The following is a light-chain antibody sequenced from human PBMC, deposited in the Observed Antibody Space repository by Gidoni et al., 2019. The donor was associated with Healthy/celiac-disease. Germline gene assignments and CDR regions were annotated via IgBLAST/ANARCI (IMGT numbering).Light chain of an antibody. CDR2: AAS. J-gene: IGKJ4*01. Sequence: DSQMTQSPSSLSASVGDRVTITCRASQSISSYLNWYQQTPGKAPKLLIYAASSLQSGVPSRFSGSGSGTDFTLTIRSLQPEDFATYYCQQSYSTPLTFGGGTKVEIK. V-gene: IGKV1-39*01. CDR1: QSISSY. CDR3: QQSYSTPLT.